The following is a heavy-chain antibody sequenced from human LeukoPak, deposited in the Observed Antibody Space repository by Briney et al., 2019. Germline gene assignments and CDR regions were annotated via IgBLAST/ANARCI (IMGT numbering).Heavy chain of an antibody. CDR1: GFTFSTYA. CDR3: ARGRKLGAPTYFFDY. Sequence: PGVSLRLSCAASGFTFSTYAMNWVRQAPGQGLEWVSGISGSGDNTYYADSVRGRFTISRDKSKSTVYLQMNSLGVEDTAIYYCARGRKLGAPTYFFDYWGQGTLVTVSS. CDR2: ISGSGDNT. D-gene: IGHD1-26*01. J-gene: IGHJ4*02. V-gene: IGHV3-23*01.